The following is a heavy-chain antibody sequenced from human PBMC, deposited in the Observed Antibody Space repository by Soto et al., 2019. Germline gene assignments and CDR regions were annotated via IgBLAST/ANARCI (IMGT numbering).Heavy chain of an antibody. CDR1: GFSLTTNGVG. D-gene: IGHD3-10*01. Sequence: QITLKESGPPLVKPTQTLTLTCTFSGFSLTTNGVGVGWIRQPPGKALEWLALIFWDDDKRYSPSLKSRLTITKDTSKNQVVLTMTNMDPVDTGTYYCAHRRVTGDFHYWGQGTLVTVSS. CDR3: AHRRVTGDFHY. J-gene: IGHJ4*02. V-gene: IGHV2-5*02. CDR2: IFWDDDK.